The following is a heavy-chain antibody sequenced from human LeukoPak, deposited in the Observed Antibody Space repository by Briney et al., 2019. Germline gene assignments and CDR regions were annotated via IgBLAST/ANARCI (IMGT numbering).Heavy chain of an antibody. J-gene: IGHJ5*02. Sequence: PSETLSLTCAVYGGSFSGYYWSWIRQPPGKGLEWIGEINHSGSTNYNPSLKSRVTISVDTSKNQFSLKLSPVTAADTAVYYCARYQQVWFDPWGQGTLVTVSS. D-gene: IGHD2-2*01. CDR3: ARYQQVWFDP. CDR1: GGSFSGYY. V-gene: IGHV4-34*01. CDR2: INHSGST.